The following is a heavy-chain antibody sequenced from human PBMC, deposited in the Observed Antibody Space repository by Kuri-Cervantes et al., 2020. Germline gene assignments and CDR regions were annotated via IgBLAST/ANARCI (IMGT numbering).Heavy chain of an antibody. Sequence: GESLKISCEASGFTFRTYGIHWVRQAPGKGLEWVAVISYDGSNKYYADSVKGRFTISRDNSKNTLYLQMNSLRAEDTAVYYCAKDPRPIYYGSDGMDVWGQGTTVTVSS. J-gene: IGHJ6*02. CDR3: AKDPRPIYYGSDGMDV. CDR2: ISYDGSNK. V-gene: IGHV3-30*18. D-gene: IGHD3-10*01. CDR1: GFTFRTYG.